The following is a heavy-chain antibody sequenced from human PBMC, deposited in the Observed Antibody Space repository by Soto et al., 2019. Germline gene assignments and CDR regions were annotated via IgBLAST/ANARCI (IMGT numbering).Heavy chain of an antibody. J-gene: IGHJ2*01. Sequence: QVQLVQSGAEEKKPGASVKVSCKASGYTFTSYAMHWVRQAPGQRLEWMGWINAGNGNTKYSQKFQGRVTITRDTXAXXAYMELSSLRSEDTAVYYCARTPPIVVVTSWYFDLWGRGTLVTVSS. CDR1: GYTFTSYA. V-gene: IGHV1-3*05. CDR2: INAGNGNT. D-gene: IGHD2-21*02. CDR3: ARTPPIVVVTSWYFDL.